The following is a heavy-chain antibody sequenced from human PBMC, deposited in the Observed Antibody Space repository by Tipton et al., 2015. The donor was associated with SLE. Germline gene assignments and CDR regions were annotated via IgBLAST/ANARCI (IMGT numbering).Heavy chain of an antibody. J-gene: IGHJ6*03. CDR3: VRAVSGYFNFCYMDV. V-gene: IGHV4-34*01. CDR2: VSRSRST. Sequence: WSWVRQPPGKGLEWIGEVSRSRSTNYNPSLKSRGTISLDTSNNQFSLRLSSVTAADTAVYYCVRAVSGYFNFCYMDVWGRGTTVAISS. D-gene: IGHD3-3*01.